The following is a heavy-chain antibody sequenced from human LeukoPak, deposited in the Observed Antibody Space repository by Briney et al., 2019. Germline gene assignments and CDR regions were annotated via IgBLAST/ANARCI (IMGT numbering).Heavy chain of an antibody. Sequence: PSETLSLTCTVSGGSISSGGYYWSRIRQHPGKGLEWIGYIYYSGSTYYNPSLKSRVTISVDTSKNQFSLKLSSVTAADTAVYYCARGWASKYGMDVWGQGTTVTVSS. CDR1: GGSISSGGYY. CDR3: ARGWASKYGMDV. V-gene: IGHV4-31*03. J-gene: IGHJ6*02. D-gene: IGHD3-16*01. CDR2: IYYSGST.